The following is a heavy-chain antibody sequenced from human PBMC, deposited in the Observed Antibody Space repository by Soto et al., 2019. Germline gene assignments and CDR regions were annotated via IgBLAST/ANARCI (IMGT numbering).Heavy chain of an antibody. CDR3: AREVGHMDV. CDR1: GYTFTTYG. V-gene: IGHV1-18*04. D-gene: IGHD2-2*01. CDR2: VSPYNGDT. Sequence: SVKVSCKASGYTFTTYGINWVRQAPGQGLEWMGWVSPYNGDTTYAQKVQGRVTMTTDTSTTTAYLELRSLRSDDTAVYYCAREVGHMDVWGQGTTVTVSS. J-gene: IGHJ6*02.